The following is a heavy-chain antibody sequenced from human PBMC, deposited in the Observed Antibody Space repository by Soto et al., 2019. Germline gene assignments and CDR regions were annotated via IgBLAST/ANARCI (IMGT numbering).Heavy chain of an antibody. D-gene: IGHD5-18*01. CDR3: ARDQPGYSYGYGLGY. CDR1: GFTFSSDW. V-gene: IGHV3-74*01. Sequence: PGGSLRLSCAASGFTFSSDWMHWVRQAPGKGLVWVSRINTDGSGTTYADSVKGRFTISRDNAKNSLYLQMNSLRAEDTAVYYCARDQPGYSYGYGLGYWGQGTLVTVSS. J-gene: IGHJ4*02. CDR2: INTDGSGT.